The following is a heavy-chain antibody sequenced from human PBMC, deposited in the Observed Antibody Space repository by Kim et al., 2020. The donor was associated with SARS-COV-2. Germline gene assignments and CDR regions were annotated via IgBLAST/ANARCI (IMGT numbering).Heavy chain of an antibody. J-gene: IGHJ3*01. D-gene: IGHD1-26*01. CDR3: AKDGRWPKDAFDV. V-gene: IGHV3-23*01. Sequence: GGSLRLSCAASGFTLSGYGMSWVRKAPGEGLEWVSAISGGSGVTYYPVSVKGRFTISRDNSKNTLYLQMNDLRAEDTAVYYCAKDGRWPKDAFDVWGQGTMLTVSS. CDR1: GFTLSGYG. CDR2: ISGGSGVT.